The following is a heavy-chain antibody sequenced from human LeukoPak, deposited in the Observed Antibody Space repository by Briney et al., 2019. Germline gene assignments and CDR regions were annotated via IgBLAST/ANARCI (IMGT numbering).Heavy chain of an antibody. Sequence: ASVKVSCKASGYTCTTYYMHWVRQAPGQGLQWMGWINPSTGGTKYAENFQGRVTMTRDTSITTAYMELSRLTSDDTGVYYCARQYCGGDCYNPWGQGTLVIVAS. CDR2: INPSTGGT. CDR3: ARQYCGGDCYNP. CDR1: GYTCTTYY. J-gene: IGHJ5*02. D-gene: IGHD2-21*02. V-gene: IGHV1-2*02.